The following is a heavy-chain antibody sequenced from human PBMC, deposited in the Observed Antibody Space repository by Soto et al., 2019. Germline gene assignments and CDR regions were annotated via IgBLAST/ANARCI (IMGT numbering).Heavy chain of an antibody. CDR3: ARVPLGIMATVTGIF. J-gene: IGHJ4*02. D-gene: IGHD4-17*01. CDR2: IYSSGMT. Sequence: SETLSLTCTVSGDSISSGSYNWGWVRQPPGKGLEWIGSIYSSGMTHCNPSFNSRVTLSVDTSKSQFSLRLYSVTAADTAVYYCARVPLGIMATVTGIFWGRETLLTVST. CDR1: GDSISSGSYN. V-gene: IGHV4-39*01.